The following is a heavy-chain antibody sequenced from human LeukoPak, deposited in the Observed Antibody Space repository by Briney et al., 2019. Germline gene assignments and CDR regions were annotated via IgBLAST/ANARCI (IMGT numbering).Heavy chain of an antibody. CDR2: IYHSGST. Sequence: PSQTLSLTCTPSGGSLSSRTHYWNWIREPPGKGLEWIASIYHSGSTHYNASLPSRVTIFVDTPKNPFSLRLTSVTAPHTGVYYCASPYSASYNSWRPGTLVTVSS. D-gene: IGHD4-11*01. CDR3: ASPYSASYNS. V-gene: IGHV4-39*01. J-gene: IGHJ4*02. CDR1: GGSLSSRTHY.